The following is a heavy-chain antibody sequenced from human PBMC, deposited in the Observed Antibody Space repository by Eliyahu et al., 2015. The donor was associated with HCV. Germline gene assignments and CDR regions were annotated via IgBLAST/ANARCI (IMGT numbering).Heavy chain of an antibody. CDR2: MNPNSGNT. V-gene: IGHV1-8*01. CDR3: SWGAVAGSGFDY. D-gene: IGHD6-19*01. CDR1: GYPLXSHD. J-gene: IGHJ4*02. Sequence: QVQLVQSGAEVKKPGASVKVSCKAXGYPLXSHDINWVRQATGQGLEWMGWMNPNSGNTGYAQKFQGRVTMTKNTSIGTAYMELSSLRSEDTAVYYCSWGAVAGSGFDYWGQGTLVTVSS.